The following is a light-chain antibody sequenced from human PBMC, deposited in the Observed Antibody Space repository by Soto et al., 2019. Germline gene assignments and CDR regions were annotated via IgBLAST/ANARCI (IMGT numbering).Light chain of an antibody. V-gene: IGKV3-20*01. Sequence: EIVLTQSPGTLSLSPGERATLSCRASQSVSSNLAWYQQKPGQAPRLLISGASSRATGIPDRFSGSGSGTDFTLTISRLEPEDFALYYCQQYVTTPVTFGLGTRLEIK. CDR3: QQYVTTPVT. CDR2: GAS. J-gene: IGKJ5*01. CDR1: QSVSSN.